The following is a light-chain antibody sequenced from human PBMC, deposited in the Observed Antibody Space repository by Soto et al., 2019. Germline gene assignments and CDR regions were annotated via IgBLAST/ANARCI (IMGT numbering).Light chain of an antibody. Sequence: QSVLTQPPSVSGSPGQSVTISCTGTSSDVGSYNRVSWYQQPPGTAPKLMIYEVSNRPSGVPDRFSGSKSGNTASLTTSGLQAEDEADYYCSSYTSSSTYVFGTGTRSPS. V-gene: IGLV2-18*03. CDR3: SSYTSSSTYV. CDR2: EVS. CDR1: SSDVGSYNR. J-gene: IGLJ1*01.